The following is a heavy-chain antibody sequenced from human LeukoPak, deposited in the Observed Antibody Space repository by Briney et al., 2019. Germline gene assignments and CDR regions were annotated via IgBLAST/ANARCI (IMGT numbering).Heavy chain of an antibody. D-gene: IGHD6-19*01. J-gene: IGHJ4*02. CDR3: AREHTPYGSGCTAAY. CDR1: GFTFSSYG. Sequence: GGSLRLSCAASGFTFSSYGMNWVRQAPGKGLDWVSFISDSSTTIYYADSVKGRFTISRDNAKNSLYLQMSSLRAEDTAVYYCAREHTPYGSGCTAAYWGQGTLVTVSS. CDR2: ISDSSTTI. V-gene: IGHV3-48*01.